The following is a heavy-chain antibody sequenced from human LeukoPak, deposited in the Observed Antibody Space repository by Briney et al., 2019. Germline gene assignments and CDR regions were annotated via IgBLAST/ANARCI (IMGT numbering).Heavy chain of an antibody. CDR1: GFTFSSYS. J-gene: IGHJ4*02. D-gene: IGHD3-10*01. Sequence: GGSLRLSCAASGFTFSSYSMIWVRQAPGEGLEWVSYISTGSSTIYYADSVKGRFTISRDNAKNSLYLQMNSLRDEDTAVYYCARDVERTGGTYYYGSGSPRGWGQGTLVTVSS. CDR2: ISTGSSTI. V-gene: IGHV3-48*02. CDR3: ARDVERTGGTYYYGSGSPRG.